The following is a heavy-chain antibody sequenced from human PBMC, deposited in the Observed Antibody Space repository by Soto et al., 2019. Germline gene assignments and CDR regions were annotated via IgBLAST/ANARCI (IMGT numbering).Heavy chain of an antibody. V-gene: IGHV3-9*01. CDR3: AKDSGYGFDY. Sequence: EVPLVESGGGLVQPGRSLRLSCAASGFTFDDYAMHWVRQAPGKGLEWVSGISWNSGSIGYADSVKGRFTISRDNAKNSLYLQMNSLRAEDTALYYCAKDSGYGFDYWGQGTLVTVSS. D-gene: IGHD5-12*01. J-gene: IGHJ4*02. CDR1: GFTFDDYA. CDR2: ISWNSGSI.